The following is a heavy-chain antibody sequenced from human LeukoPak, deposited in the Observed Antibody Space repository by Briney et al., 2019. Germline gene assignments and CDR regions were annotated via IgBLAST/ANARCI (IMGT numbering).Heavy chain of an antibody. D-gene: IGHD6-13*01. J-gene: IGHJ4*02. Sequence: GASVKVSCKVSGYTLTELSMHWVRQAPGKGLEWMGGFDPGDGETIYAQKFQGRVTMTEDTSTDTAYMELSSLRSEDTAVYYCATAGANGYSSSWGDYWGQGTLVTVSS. CDR2: FDPGDGET. CDR3: ATAGANGYSSSWGDY. V-gene: IGHV1-24*01. CDR1: GYTLTELS.